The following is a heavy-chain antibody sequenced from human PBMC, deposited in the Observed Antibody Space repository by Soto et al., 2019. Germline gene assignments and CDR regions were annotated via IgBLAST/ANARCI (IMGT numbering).Heavy chain of an antibody. D-gene: IGHD3-16*02. V-gene: IGHV3-23*01. J-gene: IGHJ3*02. CDR3: AKDLVYVWGSYRDLGAFDI. Sequence: WGSLRLSCAASGFTFSSYAMSWVRQAPGKGLEWVSAISGSGGSTYYADSVKGRFTISRDNSKNTLYLQMNSLRAEDTAVYYCAKDLVYVWGSYRDLGAFDIWGQGTMVTVSS. CDR2: ISGSGGST. CDR1: GFTFSSYA.